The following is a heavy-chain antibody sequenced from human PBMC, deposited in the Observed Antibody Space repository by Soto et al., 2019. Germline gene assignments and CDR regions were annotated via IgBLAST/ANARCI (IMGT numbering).Heavy chain of an antibody. D-gene: IGHD3-3*01. V-gene: IGHV1-8*01. J-gene: IGHJ5*02. Sequence: ASVKVSCKASGYTFTNYDINWVRQATGQGLEWMGWMNPNSGNTGYAQKFQGRVTMTRNTSISTAYMELSSLRSEDTAVYYCARGNRITIFGVVIGNWFDPWGQGTLVTVSS. CDR2: MNPNSGNT. CDR1: GYTFTNYD. CDR3: ARGNRITIFGVVIGNWFDP.